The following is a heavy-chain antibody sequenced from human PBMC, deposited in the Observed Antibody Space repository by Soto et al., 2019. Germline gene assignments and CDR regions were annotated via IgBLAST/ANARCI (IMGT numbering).Heavy chain of an antibody. J-gene: IGHJ5*02. CDR2: IWSDGRKQ. V-gene: IGHV3-33*01. D-gene: IGHD2-21*01. CDR1: GFTFSSYV. Sequence: PGWSLRLSCAASGFTFSSYVMNWVRQAPGKGLEWVAIIWSDGRKQYYADSVKGRFTISRDNSKNTLYLQMDDLRAEDTAMYYCAREEIVGAPTAIGGFAPGAQGTQAPVSS. CDR3: AREEIVGAPTAIGGFAP.